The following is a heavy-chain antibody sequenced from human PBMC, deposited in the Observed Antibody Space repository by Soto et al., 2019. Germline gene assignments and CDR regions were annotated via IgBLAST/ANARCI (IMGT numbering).Heavy chain of an antibody. Sequence: SETLSLTCTVSGGSISSYYWSWIRQPPGKGLEWIGYIYYSGSTNYNPSLKSRVTISVDTSKNQFSLKLSSETAADTAVYYCARASSSWLVDYWGQGTLVTVSS. CDR2: IYYSGST. CDR3: ARASSSWLVDY. D-gene: IGHD6-13*01. J-gene: IGHJ4*02. CDR1: GGSISSYY. V-gene: IGHV4-59*01.